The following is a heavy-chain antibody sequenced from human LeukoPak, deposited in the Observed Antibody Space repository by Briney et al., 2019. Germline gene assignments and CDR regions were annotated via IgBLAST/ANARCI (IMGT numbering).Heavy chain of an antibody. CDR3: ARDFPTVTHNGMDV. CDR1: GFTFSSYS. D-gene: IGHD4-17*01. J-gene: IGHJ6*02. Sequence: GGSLRLSCAASGFTFSSYSMNWVRQAPGKGLEWVSYISSSSSYIYYADSVKGRFTISRDNAKNSLYLQMNSLGAEDTAVYYCARDFPTVTHNGMDVWGQGTTVTVSS. V-gene: IGHV3-21*05. CDR2: ISSSSSYI.